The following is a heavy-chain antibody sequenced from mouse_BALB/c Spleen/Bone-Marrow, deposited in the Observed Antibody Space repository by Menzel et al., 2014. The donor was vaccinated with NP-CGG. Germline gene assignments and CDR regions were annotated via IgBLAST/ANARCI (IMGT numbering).Heavy chain of an antibody. J-gene: IGHJ3*01. CDR1: GFDFSGFW. CDR2: INPDSSTI. CDR3: GRLGYYGCFAY. V-gene: IGHV4-1*02. D-gene: IGHD2-3*01. Sequence: EVKVIESGGGLVQPGGSLKLSCAASGFDFSGFWMGWVRQAPGKGLEWIGEINPDSSTINYTPSLKDRFIISRDNAKNTLYLQMSKVRSEDTALYYCGRLGYYGCFAYWGQGTLVTVSA.